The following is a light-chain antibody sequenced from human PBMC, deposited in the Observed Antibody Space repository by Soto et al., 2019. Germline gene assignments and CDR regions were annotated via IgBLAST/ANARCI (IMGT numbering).Light chain of an antibody. CDR2: DSS. CDR3: QQSYNAPRT. V-gene: IGKV1-39*01. Sequence: DIQMTQSPSFLSASVGDRVTITCRASQSINSYLNWYQQKTGKAPELLIYDSSTLRSGVPSRFSGSGSGTDFTLTISSLQPEDFASYYCQQSYNAPRTFGQGTKVDIK. CDR1: QSINSY. J-gene: IGKJ2*01.